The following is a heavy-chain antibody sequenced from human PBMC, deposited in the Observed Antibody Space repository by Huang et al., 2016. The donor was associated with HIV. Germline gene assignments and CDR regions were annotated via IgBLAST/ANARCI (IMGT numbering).Heavy chain of an antibody. CDR1: GVSTRTYF. Sequence: QVHLQESGPGLVKPSETLSLICTVSGVSTRTYFWSWIRQPAGTGPECIARMHQRGDTKSNPSRRSRVTMSVDTSKNQLSLRLTSVTAADTAVYYCAREDRNAFDIWGQGIMVIVSS. J-gene: IGHJ3*02. V-gene: IGHV4-4*07. CDR3: AREDRNAFDI. CDR2: MHQRGDT.